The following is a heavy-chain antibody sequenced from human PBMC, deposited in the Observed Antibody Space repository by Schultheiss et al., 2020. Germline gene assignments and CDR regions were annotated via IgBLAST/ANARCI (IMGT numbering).Heavy chain of an antibody. CDR2: ISSSGSTI. CDR3: ARGGSSGWWGWFDP. Sequence: GESLKISCAASGFTFSSYEMNWVRQAPGKGLEWVSYISSSGSTIYYADSVKGRFTISRDNAKNSLYLRLNSLRAEDKAIYYCARGGSSGWWGWFDPWGQGTLVTVSS. D-gene: IGHD6-19*01. V-gene: IGHV3-48*03. J-gene: IGHJ5*02. CDR1: GFTFSSYE.